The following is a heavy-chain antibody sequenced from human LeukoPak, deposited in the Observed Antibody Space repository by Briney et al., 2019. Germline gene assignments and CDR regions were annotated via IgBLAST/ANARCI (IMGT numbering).Heavy chain of an antibody. CDR3: AKDRSSVPAAGTFDY. Sequence: GRPLRLSCAASGFTFDDYAMHWVRQAPGKGLEWVSGTSWSSGSIGYADSVKGRFTISRDNAKNSLYLQMNSLRAEDTALYYCAKDRSSVPAAGTFDYWGQGTLVTVSS. V-gene: IGHV3-9*01. D-gene: IGHD6-13*01. CDR1: GFTFDDYA. CDR2: TSWSSGSI. J-gene: IGHJ4*02.